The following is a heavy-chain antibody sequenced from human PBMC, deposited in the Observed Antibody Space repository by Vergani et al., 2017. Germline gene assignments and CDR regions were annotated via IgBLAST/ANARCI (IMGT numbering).Heavy chain of an antibody. Sequence: QVQLVESGGGVVQPGRSLRLSCAASGFTFSSYGMHWVRQAPGKGLEWVAVIWYDGSNKYYADSVKGRFTIFRDNSKNTLYLQMNSLRAEDTAVYYCARDRGYSGSYSLSWGQGTLVTVSS. J-gene: IGHJ5*02. CDR3: ARDRGYSGSYSLS. CDR1: GFTFSSYG. CDR2: IWYDGSNK. D-gene: IGHD1-26*01. V-gene: IGHV3-33*01.